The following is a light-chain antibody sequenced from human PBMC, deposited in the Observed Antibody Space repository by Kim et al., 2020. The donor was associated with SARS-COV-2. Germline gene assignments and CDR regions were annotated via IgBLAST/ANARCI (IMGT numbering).Light chain of an antibody. Sequence: LSPGERVTLSRSDSQSVSSNYLAWYQQRPGQAPRLLIVAASASATGIPDRFSGSGSGTDFTLTISRLEPEDFAVYFCQQYGSSRYSFGQGTKLEI. J-gene: IGKJ2*03. CDR1: QSVSSNY. CDR2: AAS. V-gene: IGKV3-20*01. CDR3: QQYGSSRYS.